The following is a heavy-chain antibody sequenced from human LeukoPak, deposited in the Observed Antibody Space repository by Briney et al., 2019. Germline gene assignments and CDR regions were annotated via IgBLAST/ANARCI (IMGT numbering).Heavy chain of an antibody. D-gene: IGHD6-19*01. J-gene: IGHJ3*02. CDR2: IYYSGST. CDR3: ARHGGGIAVAGTGDAFDI. CDR1: GGSISSYY. Sequence: SETLSLTCTVPGGSISSYYWSWIRQPPGKGLEWIGYIYYSGSTNYNPSLKSRVTISVDTSKNQFSLKLSSVTAADTAVYYCARHGGGIAVAGTGDAFDIWGQGTMVTVSS. V-gene: IGHV4-59*01.